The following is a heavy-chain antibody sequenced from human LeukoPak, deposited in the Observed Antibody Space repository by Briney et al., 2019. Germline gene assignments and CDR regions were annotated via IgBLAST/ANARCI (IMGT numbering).Heavy chain of an antibody. D-gene: IGHD3-3*02. CDR2: MNPNSGNT. CDR3: ARGPLAAYYYYYGMDV. Sequence: GASVKVSCKASGYTFTGYYMHWVRQATGQGLEWMGWMNPNSGNTGYAQKFQGRVTMTRNTSISTAYMELSSLRSEDTAVYYCARGPLAAYYYYYGMDVWGQGTTVTVSS. V-gene: IGHV1-8*02. J-gene: IGHJ6*02. CDR1: GYTFTGYY.